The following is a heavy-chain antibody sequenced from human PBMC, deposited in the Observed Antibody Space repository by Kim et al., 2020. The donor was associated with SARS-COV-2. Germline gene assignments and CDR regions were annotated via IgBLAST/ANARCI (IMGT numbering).Heavy chain of an antibody. V-gene: IGHV4-59*12. J-gene: IGHJ4*02. CDR2: IFHNGDT. CDR1: GVSITTFY. CDR3: ARSARVPDY. Sequence: SETLSLTCTVSGVSITTFYWSWLRQSPGRGLESIGYIFHNGDTNTNPSLKSRARISIDTSKSQFSLRLTSVTAADTALYYCARSARVPDYWGQGILVTVSS.